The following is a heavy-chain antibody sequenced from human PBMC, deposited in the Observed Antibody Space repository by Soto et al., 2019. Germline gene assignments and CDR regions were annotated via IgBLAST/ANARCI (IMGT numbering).Heavy chain of an antibody. J-gene: IGHJ5*02. D-gene: IGHD3-10*01. V-gene: IGHV1-69*06. CDR2: IIPVTDTP. CDR1: GGTFSSHA. Sequence: QVQLVQSGAEVKKPGSSVKVSCKVSGGTFSSHAINWLRQAPGQGLEWMGVIIPVTDTPNNAEKFQGRVTITADKSTTTVYMALSSLTFDDTAVYFCARGNKGPGHYGPGSQGWYGPWGQGTLVTVSS. CDR3: ARGNKGPGHYGPGSQGWYGP.